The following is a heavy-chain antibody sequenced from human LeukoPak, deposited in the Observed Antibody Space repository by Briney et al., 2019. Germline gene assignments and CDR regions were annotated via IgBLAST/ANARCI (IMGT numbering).Heavy chain of an antibody. CDR3: VRDFRFLDDY. CDR2: IKQDGSEK. Sequence: GGSLRLSCAASGFTLSTYWMTWVRQAPGKGLEWVANIKQDGSEKYYVDSVKGRFTISRDNAKNSLYLQMNSLRAEDTAMCYCVRDFRFLDDYWGQGTLVTVSS. J-gene: IGHJ4*02. D-gene: IGHD3-3*01. CDR1: GFTLSTYW. V-gene: IGHV3-7*01.